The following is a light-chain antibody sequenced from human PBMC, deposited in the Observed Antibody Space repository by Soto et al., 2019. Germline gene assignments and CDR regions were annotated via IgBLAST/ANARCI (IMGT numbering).Light chain of an antibody. J-gene: IGLJ1*01. CDR2: GNS. Sequence: QLVLTRPPSVSGAPGQRVTISCTGSSSNIGAGYDVHWYQQLPGTAPKLLIYGNSNRPSGVPDRFSGSKSGTSASLAITGLQAEDEADYYCQSYDSSLSSYVFGTGTKLTVL. V-gene: IGLV1-40*01. CDR3: QSYDSSLSSYV. CDR1: SSNIGAGYD.